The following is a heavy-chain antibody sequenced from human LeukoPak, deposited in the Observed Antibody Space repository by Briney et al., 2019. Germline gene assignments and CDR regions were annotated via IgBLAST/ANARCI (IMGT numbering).Heavy chain of an antibody. D-gene: IGHD3-16*01. V-gene: IGHV3-30*18. CDR2: ISYDGGDK. CDR3: VKEGVEYSYSYGDY. J-gene: IGHJ4*02. Sequence: GGSLRLSCAASGFTFSSYGMHWVRQAPGKGLEWVALISYDGGDKYYAESMKGRITISRDNAENTLYLQMNNLRPDDTAFYFCVKEGVEYSYSYGDYWGQGTLVTVSS. CDR1: GFTFSSYG.